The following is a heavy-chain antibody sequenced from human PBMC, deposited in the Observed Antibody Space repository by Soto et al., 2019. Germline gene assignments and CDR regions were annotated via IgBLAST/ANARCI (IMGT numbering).Heavy chain of an antibody. CDR1: GGTFSPYT. J-gene: IGHJ4*02. CDR3: TRDWEITVSTWSFGGF. CDR2: IIPFHGVT. Sequence: SVKVSCKASGGTFSPYTINWVRQAPGQGLVWMGRIIPFHGVTNYAQKFQARVTITADKSTSTAYMELSGLRFGDTAMYYCTRDWEITVSTWSFGGFWGRGTLVTVSS. V-gene: IGHV1-69*04. D-gene: IGHD3-10*01.